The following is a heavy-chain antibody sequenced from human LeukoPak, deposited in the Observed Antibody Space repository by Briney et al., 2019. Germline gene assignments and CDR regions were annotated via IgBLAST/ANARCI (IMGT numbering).Heavy chain of an antibody. Sequence: PSESLSLICTVYGASFSDFYSRWIRQPPGNGLEWMGEVHHSASTNYNPSLKRRVPISGDTSKNQFSLKLSSVTAADTAVYYCARVVYCRGDCYWHYFDYWGQGTLVTVSS. V-gene: IGHV4-34*01. D-gene: IGHD2-21*02. CDR1: GASFSDFY. J-gene: IGHJ4*02. CDR3: ARVVYCRGDCYWHYFDY. CDR2: VHHSAST.